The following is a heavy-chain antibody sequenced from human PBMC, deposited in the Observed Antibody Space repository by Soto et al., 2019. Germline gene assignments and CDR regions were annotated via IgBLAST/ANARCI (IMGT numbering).Heavy chain of an antibody. D-gene: IGHD3-10*01. CDR3: AHRDGFGEFDS. V-gene: IGHV2-5*02. CDR1: GFSLTTSGVG. Sequence: QITLKESGPTLVKPTQTLTLTCTFSGFSLTTSGVGVGWIRQPPGKALEWLALIYWDDDKRYSPSLKSRLTITKDTSRTQVVLTMPNRDPVDTATYSCAHRDGFGEFDSCGQGTLVTVSS. CDR2: IYWDDDK. J-gene: IGHJ5*01.